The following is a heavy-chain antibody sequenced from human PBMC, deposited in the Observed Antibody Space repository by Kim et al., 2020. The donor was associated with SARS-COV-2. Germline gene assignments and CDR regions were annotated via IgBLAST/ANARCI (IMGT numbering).Heavy chain of an antibody. V-gene: IGHV4-59*01. CDR3: ARDSRGLRTNYNWFDP. D-gene: IGHD4-17*01. Sequence: LKSRVTISVDTSKNQFSLKLSSVTAADTAVYYCARDSRGLRTNYNWFDPWGQGTLVTVSS. J-gene: IGHJ5*02.